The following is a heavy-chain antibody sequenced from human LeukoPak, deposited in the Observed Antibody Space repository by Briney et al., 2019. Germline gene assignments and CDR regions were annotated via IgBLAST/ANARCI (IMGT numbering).Heavy chain of an antibody. CDR1: GGSISSYY. CDR2: IYTSGST. D-gene: IGHD4-17*01. Sequence: ASETLSLTCTVSGGSISSYYRSWIRQPAGKGLEWIGRIYTSGSTNYNPSLKSRVTMSVDTSKNQFSLKLSSVTAADTAVYYCASDYGDYVPLDVWGKGTTVTVSS. CDR3: ASDYGDYVPLDV. V-gene: IGHV4-4*07. J-gene: IGHJ6*04.